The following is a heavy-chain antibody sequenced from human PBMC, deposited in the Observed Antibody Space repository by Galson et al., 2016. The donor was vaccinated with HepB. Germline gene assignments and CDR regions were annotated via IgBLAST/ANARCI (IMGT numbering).Heavy chain of an antibody. CDR1: GFTVTHDY. CDR3: AIVGGSSYGLRSDPLDI. V-gene: IGHV3-53*01. J-gene: IGHJ3*02. D-gene: IGHD5-18*01. CDR2: IYGSDNT. Sequence: SLRLSCATPGFTVTHDYMTWVRQAPGKGLEWVSLIYGSDNTYYADSVKGRFTISRDISKSTLFHQMNSLRAEDTAVYYCAIVGGSSYGLRSDPLDIWGQGTMVTVSS.